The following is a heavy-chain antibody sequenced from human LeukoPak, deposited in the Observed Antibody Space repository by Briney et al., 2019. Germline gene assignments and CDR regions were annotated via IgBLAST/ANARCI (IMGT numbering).Heavy chain of an antibody. CDR1: GGSISSGGYY. Sequence: PSETLSLTCTVSGGSISSGGYYWSWIRQHPGKGLEWIGYIYYSGSTHYNPSLKSRVTISVDTSKNQFSLKLNSVTAADTAVYYCARLNKRERSDAYDYPNRGYYVFFDYWGQGTLVTVSS. D-gene: IGHD3-22*01. J-gene: IGHJ4*02. V-gene: IGHV4-31*03. CDR2: IYYSGST. CDR3: ARLNKRERSDAYDYPNRGYYVFFDY.